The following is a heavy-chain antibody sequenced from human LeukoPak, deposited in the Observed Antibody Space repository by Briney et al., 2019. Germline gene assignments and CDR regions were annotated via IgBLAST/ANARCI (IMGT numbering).Heavy chain of an antibody. V-gene: IGHV4-59*01. J-gene: IGHJ5*02. CDR1: GASISDFY. CDR2: IYYSGGT. CDR3: ARGSNWFDP. D-gene: IGHD6-6*01. Sequence: SETLSLTCTVSGASISDFYWSWIRLPPGKGVEWIGYIYYSGGTNYNPSLKSRVTISKDTSKKWVSLKLTSVTAADTAVYYCARGSNWFDPWGQGILVTVSS.